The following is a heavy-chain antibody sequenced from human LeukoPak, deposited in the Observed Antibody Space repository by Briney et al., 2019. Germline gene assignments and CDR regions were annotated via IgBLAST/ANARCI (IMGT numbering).Heavy chain of an antibody. D-gene: IGHD6-19*01. Sequence: PGGSLTLSCAASGFTFSDYYMSWIRQAPGKGLEWVSYISSSGSTIYYADSVKGRFTISRDNAKNSLYLQMNSLRAEDTAVYYCARSRSSGWSRYYFDYWGQGTLVTVSS. V-gene: IGHV3-11*01. J-gene: IGHJ4*02. CDR3: ARSRSSGWSRYYFDY. CDR1: GFTFSDYY. CDR2: ISSSGSTI.